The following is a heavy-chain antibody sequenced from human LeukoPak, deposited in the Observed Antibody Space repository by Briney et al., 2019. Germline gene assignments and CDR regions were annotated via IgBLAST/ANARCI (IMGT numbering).Heavy chain of an antibody. CDR3: AKGPATVYSSGFDY. CDR2: IRYDGSNK. CDR1: GLTFSSYG. V-gene: IGHV3-30*02. J-gene: IGHJ4*02. Sequence: GGSLRLSCAASGLTFSSYGMHWVRQAPGKGLEWVAFIRYDGSNKYYADSVKGRFTISRDNSKNTLYLQMNSLRAEDTAVYYCAKGPATVYSSGFDYWGQGTLVTVSS. D-gene: IGHD6-19*01.